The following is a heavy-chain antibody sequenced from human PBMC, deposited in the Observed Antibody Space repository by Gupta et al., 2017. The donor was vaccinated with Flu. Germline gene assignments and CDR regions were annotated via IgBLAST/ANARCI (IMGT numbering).Heavy chain of an antibody. CDR2: VSWNSASV. Sequence: GKGLEWVAGVSWNSASVGYADSVKGRFIISKDNSKSSLFLQMDSLRVEDTALYFCVRARYVDTSGYSIDAFDLWGQGTMVTVSS. CDR3: VRARYVDTSGYSIDAFDL. J-gene: IGHJ3*01. D-gene: IGHD3-22*01. V-gene: IGHV3-9*01.